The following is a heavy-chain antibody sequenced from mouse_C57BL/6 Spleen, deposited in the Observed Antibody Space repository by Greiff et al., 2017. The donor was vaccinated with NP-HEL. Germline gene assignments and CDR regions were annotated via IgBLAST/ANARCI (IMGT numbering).Heavy chain of an antibody. V-gene: IGHV5-4*01. Sequence: EVHLVESGGGLVKPGGSLKLSCAASGFTFSSYAMSWVRQTPEKRLEWVATISDGGSYTYYPANVTGRFTISRDNAKNNLYLQMSHLKSEDTAMYYCARDDSRYAMDYWGQGTSVTVSS. J-gene: IGHJ4*01. CDR2: ISDGGSYT. CDR1: GFTFSSYA. CDR3: ARDDSRYAMDY.